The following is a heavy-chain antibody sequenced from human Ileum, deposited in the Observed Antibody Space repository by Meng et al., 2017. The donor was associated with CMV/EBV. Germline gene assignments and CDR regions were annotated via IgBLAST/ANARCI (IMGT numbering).Heavy chain of an antibody. Sequence: GGSLRLSCAASGFTLSSSGMHWVRQAPGKGLEWVAFIRYDGSNKYYADSVKGRFTISRDNAKNSLYLQMNSLRVEDTAVYYCARVSSEDFWSGRYPSGCYGMDVWGQGTTVTVSS. CDR1: GFTLSSSG. V-gene: IGHV3-30*02. CDR2: IRYDGSNK. J-gene: IGHJ6*02. D-gene: IGHD3-3*01. CDR3: ARVSSEDFWSGRYPSGCYGMDV.